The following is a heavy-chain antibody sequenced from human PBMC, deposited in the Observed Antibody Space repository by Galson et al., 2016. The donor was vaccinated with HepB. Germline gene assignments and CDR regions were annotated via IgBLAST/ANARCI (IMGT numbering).Heavy chain of an antibody. CDR1: GYSFAAYY. CDR3: ASYQPLLYAIDS. D-gene: IGHD2-2*02. J-gene: IGHJ4*02. V-gene: IGHV1-2*02. Sequence: SVKVSCKASGYSFAAYYIYWVRQAPGQGLEWMGWINPNTGGTNYAQNFQGRVTMARDTSINTAYMELSRLRSDDTAVYYWASYQPLLYAIDSWGQGTLVTVSS. CDR2: INPNTGGT.